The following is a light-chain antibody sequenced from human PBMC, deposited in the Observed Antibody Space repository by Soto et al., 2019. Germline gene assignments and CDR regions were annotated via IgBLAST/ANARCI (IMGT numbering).Light chain of an antibody. V-gene: IGLV1-44*01. J-gene: IGLJ3*02. CDR2: NTN. Sequence: QSFLPQPPSASGTPGQRVTIAFSGGTSNIGTNTVNWYQQLPGTAPKLLIYNTNQRPAGVPDRCSGSKSGTSASLAISGLRSEDEASYFCATWDASLSVLFGRGTKL. CDR3: ATWDASLSVL. CDR1: TSNIGTNT.